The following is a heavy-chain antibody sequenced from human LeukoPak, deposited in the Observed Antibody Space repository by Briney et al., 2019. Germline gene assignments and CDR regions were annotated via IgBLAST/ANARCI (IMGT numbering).Heavy chain of an antibody. CDR2: ISSSSSYI. Sequence: PGRSLRLSCAASGFTFSSYAMHWVRQAPGKGLEWVSSISSSSSYIYYADSVKGRFTISRDNAKNSLYLQMNSLRAEDTAVYYCAREARFLEWPHDYYMDVWGKGTTVTVSS. V-gene: IGHV3-21*01. CDR3: AREARFLEWPHDYYMDV. D-gene: IGHD3-3*01. CDR1: GFTFSSYA. J-gene: IGHJ6*03.